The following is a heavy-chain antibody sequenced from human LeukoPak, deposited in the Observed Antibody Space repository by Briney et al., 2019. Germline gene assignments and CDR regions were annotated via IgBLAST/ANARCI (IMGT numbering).Heavy chain of an antibody. V-gene: IGHV3-30*18. Sequence: GGSLRLSCAASGFTFSSYGMHWVRQAPGKGLEWVAVISYDGSNKYYAGSVKGRFTISRDNSKNTLYLQMNSLRAEDTAVYYCAKIATTNFDYWGQGTLVTVSS. CDR2: ISYDGSNK. CDR1: GFTFSSYG. D-gene: IGHD1-1*01. J-gene: IGHJ4*02. CDR3: AKIATTNFDY.